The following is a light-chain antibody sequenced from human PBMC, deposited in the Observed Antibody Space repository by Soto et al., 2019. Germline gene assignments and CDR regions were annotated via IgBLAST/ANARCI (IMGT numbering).Light chain of an antibody. CDR2: AAS. Sequence: DIQMTQSPSSLSASVGDRVTITCRASQSISTYLHWYQQKPGKAPNLLIYAASTLQSGATSRFSGSGSGTDFPLTISSLQPEDCATYFCQHGYSTPLTFGGGTKVDIK. J-gene: IGKJ4*01. CDR1: QSISTY. V-gene: IGKV1-39*01. CDR3: QHGYSTPLT.